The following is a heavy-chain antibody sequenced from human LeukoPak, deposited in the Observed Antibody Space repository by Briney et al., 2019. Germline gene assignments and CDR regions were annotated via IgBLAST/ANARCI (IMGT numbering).Heavy chain of an antibody. J-gene: IGHJ6*02. CDR2: ISSRSGSTI. CDR3: ARTPDYYCMDV. CDR1: GFTFSTYA. V-gene: IGHV3-48*03. Sequence: GGSLRLSCAASGFTFSTYAMSWVRQAPGKGLEWVSYISSRSGSTIYYAESVKGRFTISRDNAKDSLYLQMNSLRAEDTAVYYCARTPDYYCMDVWGQGTTVTVSS.